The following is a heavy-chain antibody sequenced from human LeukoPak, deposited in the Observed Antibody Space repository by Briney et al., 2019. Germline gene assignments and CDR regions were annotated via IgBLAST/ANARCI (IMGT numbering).Heavy chain of an antibody. Sequence: PSETLSLTCTVSGDSISSSSYYWGWIRQPPGKGLEWIGSIYYSGSTYYNPSLKSRVTISVDTSKNQFSLKLNSVTAADTAVYYCAREAVAGDDAFDIWGQGTMVTVSS. CDR2: IYYSGST. J-gene: IGHJ3*02. CDR1: GDSISSSSYY. CDR3: AREAVAGDDAFDI. D-gene: IGHD6-19*01. V-gene: IGHV4-39*02.